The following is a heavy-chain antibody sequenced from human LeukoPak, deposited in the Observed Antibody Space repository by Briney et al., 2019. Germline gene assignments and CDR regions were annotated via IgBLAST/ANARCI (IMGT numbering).Heavy chain of an antibody. CDR1: GYTFTSYG. CDR3: ARGVVVGATYYYYYYMDV. V-gene: IGHV1-69*13. CDR2: IIPIFGTA. D-gene: IGHD1-26*01. J-gene: IGHJ6*03. Sequence: ASVKVSCKASGYTFTSYGISWVRQAPGQGLEWMGGIIPIFGTANYAQKFQGRVTITADESTSTAYMELSSLRSEDTAVYYCARGVVVGATYYYYYYMDVWGKGTTVTISS.